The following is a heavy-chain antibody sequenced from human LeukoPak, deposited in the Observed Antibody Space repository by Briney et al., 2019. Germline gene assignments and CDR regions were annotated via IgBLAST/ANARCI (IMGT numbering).Heavy chain of an antibody. CDR2: IYTSGST. D-gene: IGHD6-13*01. J-gene: IGHJ5*02. V-gene: IGHV4-4*07. CDR1: GGSISSYY. CDR3: ASDGIAAAGRRFDP. Sequence: PSETLSLTCTVSGGSISSYYWSWIRQPAGKGLEWIGRIYTSGSTNYNPSLKSRVTMSVDTSKNQFSLKLSSVTAADTAVYYCASDGIAAAGRRFDPWGQGTLVTVSS.